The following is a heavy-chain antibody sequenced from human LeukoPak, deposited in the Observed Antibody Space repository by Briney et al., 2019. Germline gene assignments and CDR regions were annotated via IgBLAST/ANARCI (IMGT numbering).Heavy chain of an antibody. Sequence: SGKSLKNSCKGSGYSFTSYWIGWVRQMPGKGLEWMGIIYPGDSDTRYSPSFQGQVIISADKSISTTYLQWSSLKASDTAMYYCASRISPPGAFDIWGQGTMVTVSS. V-gene: IGHV5-51*01. CDR2: IYPGDSDT. CDR1: GYSFTSYW. CDR3: ASRISPPGAFDI. J-gene: IGHJ3*02.